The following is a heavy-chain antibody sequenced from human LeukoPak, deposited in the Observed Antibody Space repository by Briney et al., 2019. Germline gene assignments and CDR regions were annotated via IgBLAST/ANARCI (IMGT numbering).Heavy chain of an antibody. CDR1: GGSFSGYY. D-gene: IGHD6-13*01. Sequence: SETLSLTCAVYGGSFSGYYWSWIRQPPGKGLEWIGEINHSGSTNYNPSLKSRVTISVDPSKNQFSLKLSSVTAADTAVYYCARDVSPYSSSKNWFDPWGQGTLVTVSS. CDR2: INHSGST. V-gene: IGHV4-34*01. CDR3: ARDVSPYSSSKNWFDP. J-gene: IGHJ5*02.